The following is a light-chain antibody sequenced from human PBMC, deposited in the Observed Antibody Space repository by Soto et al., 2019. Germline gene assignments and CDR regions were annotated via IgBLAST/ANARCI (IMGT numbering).Light chain of an antibody. Sequence: QSALTQPASVSGSPGQSITISCTGTSSDVGGYNYVSWYQQHPGKAPKLMIYDVSNRPSGVSNRFSGSKSGNTPSLTISGLQAEDEADYYCSSYTSSSTPVVFGGVTKLTVL. CDR2: DVS. V-gene: IGLV2-14*01. CDR1: SSDVGGYNY. J-gene: IGLJ2*01. CDR3: SSYTSSSTPVV.